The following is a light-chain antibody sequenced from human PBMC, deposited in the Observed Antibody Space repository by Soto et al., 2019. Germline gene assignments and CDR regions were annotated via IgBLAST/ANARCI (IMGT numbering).Light chain of an antibody. V-gene: IGLV1-44*01. J-gene: IGLJ3*02. CDR3: AAWDDSLNAWV. CDR2: TNN. CDR1: SSSIGSNT. Sequence: QSVLTQPPSASGTPGQRVTISCSGSSSSIGSNTVNWYQQLPGTAPKLLIYTNNQRPSGVPDRFSGSKSGTSATLAIGGLQSEYEADYDCAAWDDSLNAWVFGGGTKLTVL.